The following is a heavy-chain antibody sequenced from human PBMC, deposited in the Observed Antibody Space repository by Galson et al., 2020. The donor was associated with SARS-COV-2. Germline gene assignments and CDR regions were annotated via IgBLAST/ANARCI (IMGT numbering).Heavy chain of an antibody. V-gene: IGHV3-30*04. D-gene: IGHD1-26*01. CDR1: GFTFSSYA. CDR2: ISYDGSNK. J-gene: IGHJ4*02. CDR3: ARASGSYFNPFDY. Sequence: GGSLRLSCAASGFTFSSYAMHWVRQAPGKGLEWVAVISYDGSNKYYADSVKGRFTISRDNSKNTLYLQMNSLRGEDTAVYYCARASGSYFNPFDYWGQGTLVTVSS.